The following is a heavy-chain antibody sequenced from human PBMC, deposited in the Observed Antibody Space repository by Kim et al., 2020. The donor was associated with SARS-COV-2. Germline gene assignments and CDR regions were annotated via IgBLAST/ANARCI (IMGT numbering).Heavy chain of an antibody. V-gene: IGHV3-15*01. Sequence: GGTLRLSCAASGFTFSNAWMSWVRQAPGKGLEWVGRIKSKTDGGTTDYAAPVKGRFTISRDDSKNTLYLQMNSLKTEDTAVYYCTTGRSLTRGNYYYYGMDVWGQGTTVTVSS. CDR2: IKSKTDGGTT. CDR3: TTGRSLTRGNYYYYGMDV. J-gene: IGHJ6*02. D-gene: IGHD3-10*01. CDR1: GFTFSNAW.